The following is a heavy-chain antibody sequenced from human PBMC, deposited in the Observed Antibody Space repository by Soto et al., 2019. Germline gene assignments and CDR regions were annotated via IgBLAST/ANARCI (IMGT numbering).Heavy chain of an antibody. CDR2: IYYSGSA. Sequence: SETLSLTCTVSGGSISSDNYYWSWIRQAPGKGLEWIGYIYYSGSAYYNPSLKSRVIISIDTSKNQFSLKLSSVTAADTAVYYCASKSYFDNSGSAYWGQGTLVTVSS. D-gene: IGHD3-22*01. CDR3: ASKSYFDNSGSAY. CDR1: GGSISSDNYY. J-gene: IGHJ4*02. V-gene: IGHV4-30-4*01.